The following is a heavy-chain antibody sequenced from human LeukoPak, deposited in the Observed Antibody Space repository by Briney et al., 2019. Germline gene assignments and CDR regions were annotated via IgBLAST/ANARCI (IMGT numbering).Heavy chain of an antibody. Sequence: GGSLRLSCAASGFTVSTSYVSWVRQAPGQGLEWVSVTYSSGTTYYADSPKGRFTISRDSSKNTLYLQINNLRVDDTAVYYCARVSPFDYWGQGTLVTVSS. CDR2: TYSSGTT. CDR1: GFTVSTSY. V-gene: IGHV3-66*01. CDR3: ARVSPFDY. J-gene: IGHJ4*02.